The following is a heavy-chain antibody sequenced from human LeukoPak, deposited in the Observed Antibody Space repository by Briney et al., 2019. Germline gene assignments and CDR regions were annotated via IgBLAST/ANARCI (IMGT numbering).Heavy chain of an antibody. J-gene: IGHJ5*02. V-gene: IGHV3-33*01. D-gene: IGHD3-22*01. CDR3: ARHYDISGYYYFDP. CDR1: GFTFSSYG. Sequence: PGGSLRLSCAASGFTFSSYGMHWVRQAPGKGLEWVAVIWYDGSNKYYADSVKGRFTISRDNSKNTLYLQMNSLRAEDTAVYYCARHYDISGYYYFDPWGQGALVTVSS. CDR2: IWYDGSNK.